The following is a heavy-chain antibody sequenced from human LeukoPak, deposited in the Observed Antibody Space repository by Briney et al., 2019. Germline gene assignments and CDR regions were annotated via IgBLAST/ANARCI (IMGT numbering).Heavy chain of an antibody. CDR2: INPNSGGT. CDR3: ARDRVVVVALAGGGDAFDI. D-gene: IGHD2-15*01. CDR1: GYTFTGYY. J-gene: IGHJ3*02. V-gene: IGHV1-2*02. Sequence: ASVKVSCKASGYTFTGYYMHWVRQAPGQGLEWMGWINPNSGGTNYAQKFQGRVTMTRDTSISTAYMELSRLRSDDTAVYYCARDRVVVVALAGGGDAFDIWGQGTMVTVSS.